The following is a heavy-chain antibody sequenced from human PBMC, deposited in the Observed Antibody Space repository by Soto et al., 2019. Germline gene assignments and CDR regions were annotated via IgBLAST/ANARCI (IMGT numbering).Heavy chain of an antibody. CDR1: GFASS. Sequence: EVQLLESGGGLIQPGGSLRLSCVISGFASSMTWVRQAPGKGLEWVSGIGLAGGDTYYADSVRGRFTVSRDNSKSTLFLQMNSLRAEDTAVYYCANIIVGHWLVPGGYWGQGTLVTVSS. CDR3: ANIIVGHWLVPGGY. D-gene: IGHD6-19*01. V-gene: IGHV3-23*01. J-gene: IGHJ4*02. CDR2: IGLAGGDT.